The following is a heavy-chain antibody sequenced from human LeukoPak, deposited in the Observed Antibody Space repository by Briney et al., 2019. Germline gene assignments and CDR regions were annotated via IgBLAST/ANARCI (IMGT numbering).Heavy chain of an antibody. CDR1: GGTFSSYA. V-gene: IGHV1-69*05. Sequence: GASVKVSCKASGGTFSSYAISWVRQAPGQVLEWMGGIIPIFGTANYAQKFQGRVTITTDESTSTAYMELSSLRSEDTAVYYCAVINSRGHWGQGTLVTVSS. CDR3: AVINSRGH. J-gene: IGHJ4*02. D-gene: IGHD3-22*01. CDR2: IIPIFGTA.